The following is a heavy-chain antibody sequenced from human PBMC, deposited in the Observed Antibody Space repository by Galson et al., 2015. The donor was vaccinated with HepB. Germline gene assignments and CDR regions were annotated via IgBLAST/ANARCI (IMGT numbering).Heavy chain of an antibody. CDR2: AYYRSKGYN. V-gene: IGHV6-1*01. CDR1: GDSVSGNSAA. CDR3: AYGVDV. Sequence: CAISGDSVSGNSAAWTWIRQSPSRGLEWLGRAYYRSKGYNDYSGSVKSRISINADTSKNQVSLQLNSVTPDDTAVYYCAYGVDVWGQGTRVTVS. J-gene: IGHJ6*02.